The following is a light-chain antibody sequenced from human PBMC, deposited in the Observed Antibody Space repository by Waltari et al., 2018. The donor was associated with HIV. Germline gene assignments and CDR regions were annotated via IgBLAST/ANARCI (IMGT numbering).Light chain of an antibody. J-gene: IGKJ5*01. CDR3: QQYNSFPLT. Sequence: DIQMTQSPSSLSASVGDRVTITCRASQSISSYLNWYQQKPGKAPKLLIYAASSLQSGVPSRFSGSGSGTDFTLTISSLQPEDSATYYCQQYNSFPLTFGQGTRLEIK. V-gene: IGKV1-39*01. CDR1: QSISSY. CDR2: AAS.